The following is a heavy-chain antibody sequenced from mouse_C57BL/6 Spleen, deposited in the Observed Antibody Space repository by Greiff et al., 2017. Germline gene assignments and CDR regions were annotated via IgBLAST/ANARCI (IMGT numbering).Heavy chain of an antibody. CDR1: GYTFTEYT. J-gene: IGHJ1*03. CDR2: FYPGSGSL. CDR3: ARHEGTVCPDQYFDV. Sequence: QVQLQQSGAALVKPGASVKLSCKASGYTFTEYTIHWVKQRSGQGLEWIGWFYPGSGSLKYNEKFKDKATLTADNSSSTVYMELSRLTSEDSAVXFCARHEGTVCPDQYFDVWGTGATVTVSS. D-gene: IGHD4-1*01. V-gene: IGHV1-62-2*01.